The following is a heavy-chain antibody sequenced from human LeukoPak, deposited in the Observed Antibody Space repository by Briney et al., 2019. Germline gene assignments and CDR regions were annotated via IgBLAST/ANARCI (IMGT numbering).Heavy chain of an antibody. CDR3: IRDFRSADL. V-gene: IGHV3-30*03. Sequence: PGGSLRLSCAASGFPFSSYGMHWVRQAPGKGLEWVAVISHDGTNKYYVDSVKGRFTISRDNSKNTLYLQMNSLSVEDTATYYCIRDFRSADLWGQGTLVTVTS. CDR2: ISHDGTNK. J-gene: IGHJ5*02. CDR1: GFPFSSYG.